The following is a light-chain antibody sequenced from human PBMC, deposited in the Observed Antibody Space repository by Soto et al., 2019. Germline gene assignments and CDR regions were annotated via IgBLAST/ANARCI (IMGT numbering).Light chain of an antibody. CDR3: LQASILPHS. CDR1: QGLSSW. CDR2: AAS. J-gene: IGKJ2*03. Sequence: SKITQSPAALSSSVGDRVTITCRASQGLSSWLAWYQQKPEQAPKLLIYAASSLKSWVPSRFSGSRSGTDFTLITRSLQHEDSATYDFLQASILPHSFGQRKKLEL. V-gene: IGKV1-12*01.